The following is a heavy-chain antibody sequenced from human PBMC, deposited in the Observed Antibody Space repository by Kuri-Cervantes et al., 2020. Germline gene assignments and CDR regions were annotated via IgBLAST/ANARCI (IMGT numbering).Heavy chain of an antibody. D-gene: IGHD6-19*01. J-gene: IGHJ2*01. CDR1: GFTFDGYA. V-gene: IGHV3-43D*03. Sequence: GGSLRLSSAASGFTFDGYAMHWVRQAPGKGLEWVSLISWDGGSTYYADSVKGRFTISRDNSKNSLYLQMNSLRAEDTAVYYCARVTPSGGGYFDLWGRGTLVTVSS. CDR2: ISWDGGST. CDR3: ARVTPSGGGYFDL.